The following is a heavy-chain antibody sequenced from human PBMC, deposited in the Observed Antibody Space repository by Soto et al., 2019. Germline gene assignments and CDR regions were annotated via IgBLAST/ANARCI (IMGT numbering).Heavy chain of an antibody. Sequence: RLSCAASGFTFSDYYMSWIRQAPGKGLEWVSYISSSGSTIYYADSVKGRFTISRDNAKNSLYLQMNSLRAEDTAVYYCARENYDSSGYQIYYYYGMDVWGQGTTVTVSS. CDR2: ISSSGSTI. CDR3: ARENYDSSGYQIYYYYGMDV. CDR1: GFTFSDYY. V-gene: IGHV3-11*01. D-gene: IGHD3-22*01. J-gene: IGHJ6*02.